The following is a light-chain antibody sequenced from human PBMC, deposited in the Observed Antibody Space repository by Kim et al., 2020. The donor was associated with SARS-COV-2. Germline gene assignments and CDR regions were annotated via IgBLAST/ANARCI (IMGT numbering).Light chain of an antibody. CDR1: MSNIGNNF. Sequence: GHRVTFSCSGRMSNIGNNFVYWYQHLPGAAPKLLVYRNHGRPSGVPDRFSGSKSDTSASLAITGLRSADEADYYCASWDDGLNGPVFGGGTQLTVL. J-gene: IGLJ3*02. CDR2: RNH. V-gene: IGLV1-47*01. CDR3: ASWDDGLNGPV.